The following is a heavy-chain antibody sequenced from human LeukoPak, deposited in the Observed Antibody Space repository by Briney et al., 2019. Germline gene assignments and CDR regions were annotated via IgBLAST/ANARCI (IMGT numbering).Heavy chain of an antibody. CDR1: GYSFIAYH. J-gene: IGHJ5*02. CDR2: INPASGAT. CDR3: GRDETAATGIGFDP. Sequence: ASVKVSCKASGYSFIAYHIHWLRQAPGQGLEWMGWINPASGATAYGQKFQGRVTMTRDTSINTVYMDLSRLTSDDTAVYYCGRDETAATGIGFDPWGQGTLVTVSS. D-gene: IGHD6-13*01. V-gene: IGHV1-2*02.